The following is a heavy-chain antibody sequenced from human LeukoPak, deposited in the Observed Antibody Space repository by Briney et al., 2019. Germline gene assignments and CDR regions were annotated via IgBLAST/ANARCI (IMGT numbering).Heavy chain of an antibody. CDR3: AKGTNISCYSGAGY. J-gene: IGHJ4*02. Sequence: PGGSLRLSCAASGFTFSSYAMSWLRQAPGKQLEWISSLCGTAGGSYYADSAKGRFTISKDNSKNTLYLQMVSLRAEDTAIYYCAKGTNISCYSGAGYWGQGTLVTVSS. CDR2: LCGTAGGS. CDR1: GFTFSSYA. D-gene: IGHD2-15*01. V-gene: IGHV3-23*01.